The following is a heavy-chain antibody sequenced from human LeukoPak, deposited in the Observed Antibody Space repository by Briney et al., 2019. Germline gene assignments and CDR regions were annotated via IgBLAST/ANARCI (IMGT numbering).Heavy chain of an antibody. D-gene: IGHD2-15*01. J-gene: IGHJ4*02. CDR3: ARGSGDFDS. Sequence: KSGGSLRLSCTASGFIFNDYYMSWIRQAPGKGLEWLSYISSTSIYTNYADSVKGRFTISRDDANNSLLLQMNSLRAEDTAVYYCARGSGDFDSWGQGTLVTVSP. CDR2: ISSTSIYT. CDR1: GFIFNDYY. V-gene: IGHV3-11*06.